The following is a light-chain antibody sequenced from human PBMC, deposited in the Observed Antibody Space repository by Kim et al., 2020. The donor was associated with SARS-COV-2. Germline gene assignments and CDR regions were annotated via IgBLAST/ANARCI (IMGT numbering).Light chain of an antibody. CDR3: ATWDDNLRGPV. CDR1: NSNIGKYP. CDR2: YDD. V-gene: IGLV1-36*01. J-gene: IGLJ3*02. Sequence: HSVPISCSASNSNIGKYPVASYQQFPRKAPPLLIYYDDMISSDVPDRFSASRSGTSASLAIRGLQSEDEADYYCATWDDNLRGPVSGGGTKVTVL.